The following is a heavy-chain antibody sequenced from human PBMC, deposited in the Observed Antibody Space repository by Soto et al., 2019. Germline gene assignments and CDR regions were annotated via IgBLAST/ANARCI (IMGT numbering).Heavy chain of an antibody. CDR1: GGSISSSSYY. D-gene: IGHD3-16*01. CDR2: IYYSGST. V-gene: IGHV4-39*01. CDR3: ARQKTTMYYDYVWGSHPGYFDY. Sequence: SETLSLTCTVSGGSISSSSYYWGWIRQPPGKGLEWIGSIYYSGSTYYNPSLKSRVTISVDTSKNQFSLKLSSVTAADTAVYYCARQKTTMYYDYVWGSHPGYFDYWGQGTLVTVSS. J-gene: IGHJ4*02.